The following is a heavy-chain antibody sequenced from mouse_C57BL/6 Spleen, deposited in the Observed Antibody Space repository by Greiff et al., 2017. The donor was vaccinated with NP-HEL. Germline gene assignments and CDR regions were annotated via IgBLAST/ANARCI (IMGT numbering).Heavy chain of an antibody. CDR1: GFTFSSYA. CDR2: ISDGGSYT. CDR3: ARDWHDYDAAYAMDY. V-gene: IGHV5-4*01. D-gene: IGHD2-4*01. Sequence: EVQRVESGGGLVKPGGSLKLSCAASGFTFSSYAMSWVRQTPEKRLEWVATISDGGSYTYYPDNVKGRFTISRDNAKNNLYLQMSHLKSEDTAMYYCARDWHDYDAAYAMDYWGQGTSVTVSS. J-gene: IGHJ4*01.